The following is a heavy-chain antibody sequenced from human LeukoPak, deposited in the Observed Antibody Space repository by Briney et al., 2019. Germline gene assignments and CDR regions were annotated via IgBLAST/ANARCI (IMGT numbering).Heavy chain of an antibody. V-gene: IGHV4-39*01. CDR1: GDSISSSNCY. CDR2: IYFSGGT. D-gene: IGHD3-10*01. J-gene: IGHJ4*02. CDR3: ARQTGSGLFSLP. Sequence: ASETLSLTCTVSGDSISSSNCYWGWIRQPPGKGLEWIGSIYFSGGTYYNASLKSRVTISVNTSKNQFSLKLSSVTAADTAVYYCARQTGSGLFSLPGGQGTLVTVSS.